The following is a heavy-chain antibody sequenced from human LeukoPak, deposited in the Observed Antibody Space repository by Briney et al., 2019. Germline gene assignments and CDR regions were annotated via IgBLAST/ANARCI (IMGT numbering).Heavy chain of an antibody. D-gene: IGHD2/OR15-2a*01. CDR2: INPNTGGT. V-gene: IGHV1-2*02. Sequence: GASVKVSCKASGYTFTGYYIHWVRQAPGQGLEWMGWINPNTGGTNYAQNFPGRVTLTRDTSISTAYMELSGLRSDDTAVYYCARAGSIPYFDYWGQGTPVTVSS. CDR1: GYTFTGYY. CDR3: ARAGSIPYFDY. J-gene: IGHJ4*02.